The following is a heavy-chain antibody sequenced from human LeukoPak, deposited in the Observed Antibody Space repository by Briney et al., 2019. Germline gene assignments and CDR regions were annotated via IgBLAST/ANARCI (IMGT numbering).Heavy chain of an antibody. CDR2: IKQDGSEK. Sequence: GGSLRLSCAASGFTFSSYWMSWVRQAPGKGLEWVANIKQDGSEKYYVDSVKGRFTISRDNAKNSLYLQMNSLRAEDTAVYYRARLLYCSSTSCYDRYFDYWGQGTLVTVSS. J-gene: IGHJ4*02. CDR1: GFTFSSYW. CDR3: ARLLYCSSTSCYDRYFDY. D-gene: IGHD2-2*01. V-gene: IGHV3-7*01.